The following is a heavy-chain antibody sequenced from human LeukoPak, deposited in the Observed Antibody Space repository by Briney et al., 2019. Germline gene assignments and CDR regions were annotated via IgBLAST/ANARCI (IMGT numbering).Heavy chain of an antibody. V-gene: IGHV4-4*07. CDR3: ARHTTSWQFFGY. J-gene: IGHJ4*02. D-gene: IGHD6-13*01. CDR2: IYTSGST. CDR1: GGSISSYY. Sequence: SETLSLTCTVSGGSISSYYWSWIRQPAGKGLEWIGRIYTSGSTNYNPSLKSRVTMSVDTSKNQFSLKLSSVTATDTALYCCARHTTSWQFFGYWGQGTLVTVSS.